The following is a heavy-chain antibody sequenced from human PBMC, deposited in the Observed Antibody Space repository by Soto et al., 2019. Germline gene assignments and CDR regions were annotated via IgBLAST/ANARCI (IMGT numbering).Heavy chain of an antibody. D-gene: IGHD4-17*01. CDR3: CRTRRLYRNYDQGDDGASREDY. J-gene: IGHJ4*02. V-gene: IGHV1-18*01. CDR2: ISADDGNT. CDR1: GYTFHMFV. Sequence: QGQLVQSGAEVNKPGASVKVSCKASGYTFHMFVYTWVRQAPGQGHEWVGWISADDGNTAYGKNLPGRVSVSKGKTTDTAYMEPRSPTTDDTAVYFCCRTRRLYRNYDQGDDGASREDYWGQGTLLSVSS.